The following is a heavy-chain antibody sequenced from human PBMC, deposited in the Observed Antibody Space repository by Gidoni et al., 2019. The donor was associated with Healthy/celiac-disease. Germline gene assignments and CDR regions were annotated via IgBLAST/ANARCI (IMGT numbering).Heavy chain of an antibody. CDR2: IGTAGDT. CDR3: ARSGYSGYDSVFDY. D-gene: IGHD5-12*01. CDR1: RFTFSSYD. V-gene: IGHV3-13*01. J-gene: IGHJ4*02. Sequence: EVQLVESGGGLVRPGGSLILSCAASRFTFSSYDMHWVRQATGKGLEWVSAIGTAGDTYYPGSVKGRFTISRENAKNSLYLQMNSLRAGDTAVYYCARSGYSGYDSVFDYWGQGTLVTVSS.